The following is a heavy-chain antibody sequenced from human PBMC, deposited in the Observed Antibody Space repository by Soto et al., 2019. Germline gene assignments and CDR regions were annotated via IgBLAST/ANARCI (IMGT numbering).Heavy chain of an antibody. CDR1: GFIFSSYG. V-gene: IGHV3-33*01. CDR2: IWYDGSNK. CDR3: ASSIS. J-gene: IGHJ5*02. Sequence: PGGSLRLSCEASGFIFSSYGMHWVRQAPGKGLEWVAVIWYDGSNKNYADSAKGRFTITRDNSKNTLYLQMNSLRVEDTAVYYCASSISWGQGTLVTVSS.